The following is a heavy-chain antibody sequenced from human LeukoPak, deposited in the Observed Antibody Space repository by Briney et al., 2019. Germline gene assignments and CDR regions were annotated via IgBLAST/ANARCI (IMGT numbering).Heavy chain of an antibody. CDR2: IYASGNT. CDR3: ARGRGSSWYYFDS. V-gene: IGHV4-4*07. Sequence: PSETLSLTCTVSGGSISSYYWSWVRQPAGKGLEWIGRIYASGNTNYNPSLKGRVTMTVDTSKNQFSLNLSSVTAADTAVYYCARGRGSSWYYFDSWGQGTLVTVSS. D-gene: IGHD6-13*01. CDR1: GGSISSYY. J-gene: IGHJ4*02.